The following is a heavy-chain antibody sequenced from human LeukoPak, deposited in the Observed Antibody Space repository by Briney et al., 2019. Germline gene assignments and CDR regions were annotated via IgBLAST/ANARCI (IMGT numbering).Heavy chain of an antibody. J-gene: IGHJ4*02. CDR3: AKDCTFSAYYCGGYFDY. CDR1: GFTFSSYA. CDR2: ISGSGGST. V-gene: IGHV3-23*01. Sequence: GGSLRLSCAASGFTFSSYAMSWVPQAPGKGLEWVSAISGSGGSTYYADSVKGRFTISRDNSKNTLYLQMNSLRADDTAVYYCAKDCTFSAYYCGGYFDYWGQGTLVTVSS. D-gene: IGHD3-10*01.